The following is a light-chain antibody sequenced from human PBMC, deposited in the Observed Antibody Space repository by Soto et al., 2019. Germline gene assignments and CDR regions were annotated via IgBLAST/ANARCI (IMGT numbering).Light chain of an antibody. V-gene: IGLV2-23*01. CDR2: EGT. CDR3: CSYASSSSYV. J-gene: IGLJ1*01. Sequence: QSVLTQPASLSGSPGQSITISCSGTTSDVGGYNLVSWYQQHTAKAPKLLIYEGTQLPSGVSSRFSGSKSGNTASLTISGLQAEDEADYYCCSYASSSSYVYGTGTKVTVL. CDR1: TSDVGGYNL.